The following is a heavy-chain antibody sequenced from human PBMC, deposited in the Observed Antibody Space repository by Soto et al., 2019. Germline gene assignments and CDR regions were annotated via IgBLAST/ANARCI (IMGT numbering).Heavy chain of an antibody. CDR3: SREGPSSEYFDY. V-gene: IGHV3-66*01. Sequence: VQLVESGGGLVQPGGSLRLSCAASGFTVSSNYMSWVRQAPGKGLEWVSVIYSGGSTYYADSVKGRFTISRDNSKNTLYLQMNSLRAEDTAVYYCSREGPSSEYFDYWGQGTLVTVSS. J-gene: IGHJ4*02. CDR2: IYSGGST. CDR1: GFTVSSNY.